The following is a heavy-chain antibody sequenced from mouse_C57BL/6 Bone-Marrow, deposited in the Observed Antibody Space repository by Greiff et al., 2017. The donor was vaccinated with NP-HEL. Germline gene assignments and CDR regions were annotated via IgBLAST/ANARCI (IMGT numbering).Heavy chain of an antibody. Sequence: EVQLMESGGGLVQSGRSLRLSCATSGFTFSDFYMEWVRQAPGKGLEWIAASRNKANDYTTEYSASVKGRFIVSRDTSQSILYLQMNALGAEDTAIYYCARDNWDWYFDVWGTGTTVTVSS. CDR3: ARDNWDWYFDV. V-gene: IGHV7-1*01. D-gene: IGHD4-1*01. CDR1: GFTFSDFY. J-gene: IGHJ1*03. CDR2: SRNKANDYTT.